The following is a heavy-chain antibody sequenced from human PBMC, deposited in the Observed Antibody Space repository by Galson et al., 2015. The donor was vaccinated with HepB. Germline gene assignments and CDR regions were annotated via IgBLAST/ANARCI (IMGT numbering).Heavy chain of an antibody. Sequence: SLRLSCAASGFTLSSYSMNWVRQAPGKGLEWVSSISSSSSYIYYADSVKGRFTISRDNAKNSLYLQMNSLRAEDTAVYYCARDSPVFRGDLSTDYWGQGTLVTVSS. J-gene: IGHJ4*02. V-gene: IGHV3-21*01. CDR2: ISSSSSYI. CDR3: ARDSPVFRGDLSTDY. CDR1: GFTLSSYS. D-gene: IGHD3-16*02.